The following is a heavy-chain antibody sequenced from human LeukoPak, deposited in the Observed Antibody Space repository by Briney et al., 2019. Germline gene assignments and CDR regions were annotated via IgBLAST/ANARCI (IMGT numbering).Heavy chain of an antibody. J-gene: IGHJ4*02. CDR2: IYWNDDK. CDR3: ARVLSRCSGGSCYPPAFDY. CDR1: GFSLSTSGVG. D-gene: IGHD2-15*01. Sequence: SGPTLVNPTQTLTLTCTFSGFSLSTSGVGVGWIRQPPGKALEWLALIYWNDDKRYSPSLKSRLTITKDTSKNQVVLTMTNMDPVGTATYYCARVLSRCSGGSCYPPAFDYWGQGTLVTVSS. V-gene: IGHV2-5*01.